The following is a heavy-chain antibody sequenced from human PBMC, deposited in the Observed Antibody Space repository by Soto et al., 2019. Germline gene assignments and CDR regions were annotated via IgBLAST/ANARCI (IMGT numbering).Heavy chain of an antibody. CDR1: GGSINSSNW. D-gene: IGHD3-10*01. V-gene: IGHV4-4*02. CDR2: IYHSGRT. CDR3: AGYYGSGSYYLDWFDP. J-gene: IGHJ5*02. Sequence: QVQLQESGPGLVKPSGTLSLTCAVSGGSINSSNWWPWVRQPPGQGLEWIGEIYHSGRTNYNPSLKSRVTRSIVTSKNQFSLTLASVTAADTAVYYCAGYYGSGSYYLDWFDPWGQGTLVTVSS.